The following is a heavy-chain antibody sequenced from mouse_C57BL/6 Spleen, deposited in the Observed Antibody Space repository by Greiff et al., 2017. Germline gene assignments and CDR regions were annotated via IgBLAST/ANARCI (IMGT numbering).Heavy chain of an antibody. CDR1: GFTFTDYY. J-gene: IGHJ3*01. V-gene: IGHV7-3*01. D-gene: IGHD4-1*01. CDR3: ARYGDWDGAWFAY. CDR2: IRNKANGYTT. Sequence: EVKLMESGGGLVQPGGSLSLSCAASGFTFTDYYMSWVRQPPGKALEWLGFIRNKANGYTTEYSASVKGRFTISRDNSQSILYLQMKALRAEDSATYYCARYGDWDGAWFAYWGQGTLVTVSA.